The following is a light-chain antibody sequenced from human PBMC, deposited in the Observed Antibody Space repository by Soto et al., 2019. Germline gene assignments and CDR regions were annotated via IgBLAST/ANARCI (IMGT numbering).Light chain of an antibody. V-gene: IGLV2-11*01. CDR1: SSDVGGYNY. CDR3: CSYAGIHVV. J-gene: IGLJ2*01. Sequence: QSALTQPRSVSGSPGQSVTISCTGTSSDVGGYNYVSWYQQYPGKAPKLMIYDVSGRPSGVPDRFSGSKSGNTASLTISGLQAEDEAEYYCCSYAGIHVVFGGGTKLTVL. CDR2: DVS.